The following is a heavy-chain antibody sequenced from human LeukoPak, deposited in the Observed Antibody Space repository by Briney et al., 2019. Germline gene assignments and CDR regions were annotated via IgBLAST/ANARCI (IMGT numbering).Heavy chain of an antibody. CDR3: AKDMGIRRDGYKRAFDY. CDR2: IKQDGSEK. V-gene: IGHV3-7*03. J-gene: IGHJ4*02. CDR1: GFTFSSYW. D-gene: IGHD5-24*01. Sequence: GGSLRLSCAASGFTFSSYWMSWVRQAPGKGLEWVANIKQDGSEKYYVDSVKGRFTISRDNAKNSLYLQMNSLRAEDTALYYCAKDMGIRRDGYKRAFDYWGQGTLVTVSS.